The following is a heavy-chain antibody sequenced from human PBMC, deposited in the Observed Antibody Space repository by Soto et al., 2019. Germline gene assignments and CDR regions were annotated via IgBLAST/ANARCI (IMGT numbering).Heavy chain of an antibody. CDR1: GFTFSTYW. CDR2: INSDGSTT. Sequence: GGSLRLSCAASGFTFSTYWMHWVRQAPGKGLVWVSRINSDGSTTNYADSVKGRFTISRDNAKNTLYLQMNSLRAEDTAVYYCARGAYYDMGVWGQGTTVTSP. V-gene: IGHV3-74*01. CDR3: ARGAYYDMGV. J-gene: IGHJ6*02.